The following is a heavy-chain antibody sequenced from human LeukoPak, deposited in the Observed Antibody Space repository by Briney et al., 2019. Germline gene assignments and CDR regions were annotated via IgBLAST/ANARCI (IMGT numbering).Heavy chain of an antibody. Sequence: SETLSLTCTVSGGSISSYYWSWIRQPPGKGLEWIGYIYYSGSTNYNPSLKSRVTISVDTSKSQFSLKLSSVTAADTAVYYCARFDHYYGSGSYYDYWGQGTLVTVSS. V-gene: IGHV4-59*01. CDR2: IYYSGST. CDR3: ARFDHYYGSGSYYDY. D-gene: IGHD3-10*01. J-gene: IGHJ4*02. CDR1: GGSISSYY.